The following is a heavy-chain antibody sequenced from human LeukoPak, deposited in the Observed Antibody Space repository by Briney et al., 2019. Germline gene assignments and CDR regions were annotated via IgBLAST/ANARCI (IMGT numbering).Heavy chain of an antibody. V-gene: IGHV3-23*01. CDR3: ARDQGRDTAMVYYYYGMDV. Sequence: GGSLRLSCIASGLTFRNYAMSWVRQASAKGLEWVAGMDQGGGFIQYADSVKGRFTISRDNAKNSLYLQMNSLRDEDTAVYYCARDQGRDTAMVYYYYGMDVWGQGTTVTVSS. CDR1: GLTFRNYA. J-gene: IGHJ6*02. CDR2: MDQGGGFI. D-gene: IGHD5-18*01.